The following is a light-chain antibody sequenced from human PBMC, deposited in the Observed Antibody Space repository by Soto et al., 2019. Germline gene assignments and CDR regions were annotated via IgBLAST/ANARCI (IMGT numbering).Light chain of an antibody. Sequence: EMVMTQSPATLSVSPGERATLSCRASQSVSSNLAWYQQKPGQAPRLLIFGASTRAIGVPARFSGSGSGTEFTLTISSRQSEDFAVYYCQQYNNWPRTFGQGTKVEIK. V-gene: IGKV3-15*01. CDR1: QSVSSN. J-gene: IGKJ1*01. CDR2: GAS. CDR3: QQYNNWPRT.